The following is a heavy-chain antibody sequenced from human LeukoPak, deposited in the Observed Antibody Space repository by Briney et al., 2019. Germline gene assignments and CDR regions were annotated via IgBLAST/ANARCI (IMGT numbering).Heavy chain of an antibody. V-gene: IGHV4-34*01. CDR2: INHSGST. D-gene: IGHD6-13*01. J-gene: IGHJ4*02. CDR3: ARHLRYSSSWYRFDY. CDR1: GGSFSGYY. Sequence: SETLSLTCAVYGGSFSGYYWSWIRQPPGKGLEWIGEINHSGSTNYNPSLKSRVTISLDTSKNQFSLKLSSVTAADTAVYYCARHLRYSSSWYRFDYWGQGTLVTVSS.